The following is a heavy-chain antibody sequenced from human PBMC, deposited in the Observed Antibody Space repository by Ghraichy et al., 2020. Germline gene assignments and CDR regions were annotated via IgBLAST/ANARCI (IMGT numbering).Heavy chain of an antibody. D-gene: IGHD4-23*01. V-gene: IGHV3-48*04. CDR2: ISSSSSLI. J-gene: IGHJ5*02. CDR3: AKSYGGNSNWFDP. Sequence: GESLNISCEASRFTFSSYNMNWVRQAPGKGLEWISYISSSSSLIYYADSVKGRFTISRDNAKNSLYLQMNSLRAEDTAVYYCAKSYGGNSNWFDPWGQGTLVTLSS. CDR1: RFTFSSYN.